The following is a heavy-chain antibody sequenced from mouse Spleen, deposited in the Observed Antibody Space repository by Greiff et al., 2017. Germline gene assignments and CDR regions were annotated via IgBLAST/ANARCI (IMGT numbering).Heavy chain of an antibody. V-gene: IGHV8-12*01. CDR2: IYWDDDK. D-gene: IGHD2-10*02. CDR3: ARSRYGNYDWFAY. CDR1: GFSLSTSGMG. Sequence: QVTLKVCGPGILQSSQTLSLTCSFSGFSLSTSGMGVSWIRQPSGKGLEWLAHIYWDDDKRYNPSLKSRLTISKDTSRNQVFLKITSVDTADTATYYCARSRYGNYDWFAYWGQGTLVTVSA. J-gene: IGHJ3*01.